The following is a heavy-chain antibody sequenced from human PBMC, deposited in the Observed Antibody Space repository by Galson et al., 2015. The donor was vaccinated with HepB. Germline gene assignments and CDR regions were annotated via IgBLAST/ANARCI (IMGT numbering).Heavy chain of an antibody. CDR1: GFTFSRYA. CDR2: ISYDGSNK. J-gene: IGHJ4*02. Sequence: SLRLSCAASGFTFSRYAMHWVRQAPGKGLEWVAVISYDGSNKYYADSVKGRFTISRDNSKNTLYLQMNSLRAGDTAVYYCARDLPEGYWGQGTLVTVSS. V-gene: IGHV3-30-3*01. CDR3: ARDLPEGY. D-gene: IGHD1-14*01.